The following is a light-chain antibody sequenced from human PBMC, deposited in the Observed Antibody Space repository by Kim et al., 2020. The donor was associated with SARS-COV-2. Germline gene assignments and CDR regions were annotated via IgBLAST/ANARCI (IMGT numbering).Light chain of an antibody. CDR1: KLGDKY. CDR3: QAWDSSTVV. CDR2: QDS. V-gene: IGLV3-1*01. J-gene: IGLJ2*01. Sequence: GTPGQTASITCSGEKLGDKYACWYQQKPGQSPVLVIYQDSKRPSGIPERFSGSNSGNTATLTISGTQAMDEADYYCQAWDSSTVVFGGGTQLTVL.